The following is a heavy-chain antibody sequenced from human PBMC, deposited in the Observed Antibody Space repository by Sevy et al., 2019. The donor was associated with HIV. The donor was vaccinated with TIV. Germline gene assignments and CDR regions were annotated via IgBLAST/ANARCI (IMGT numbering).Heavy chain of an antibody. Sequence: SETLSLTCTVSGGSISSYYWSWIRQPPGKGLEWIGYIYYSGSTNYNPSLKSRVTISVDTSKNQFSLKLSSVTAADTAVYYCARRGGYSYGYPGYYYYYYMDVWGKGTTVTVSS. CDR1: GGSISSYY. J-gene: IGHJ6*03. CDR2: IYYSGST. D-gene: IGHD5-18*01. CDR3: ARRGGYSYGYPGYYYYYYMDV. V-gene: IGHV4-59*01.